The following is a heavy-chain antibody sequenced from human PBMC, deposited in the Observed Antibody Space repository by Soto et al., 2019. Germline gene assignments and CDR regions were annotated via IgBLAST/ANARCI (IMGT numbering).Heavy chain of an antibody. CDR3: ARERSAAGTVWFDP. V-gene: IGHV1-8*01. Sequence: QVQLVQSGAEVKKPGASVKVSCKASGYTFTSYDINWVRQATGQGLEWMGWMNPNSGNTGYAQKFQGRVTMTRNTSISTAYMELSSLRSEDTAVYYCARERSAAGTVWFDPWGQGTRVTVSS. CDR1: GYTFTSYD. CDR2: MNPNSGNT. J-gene: IGHJ5*02. D-gene: IGHD6-13*01.